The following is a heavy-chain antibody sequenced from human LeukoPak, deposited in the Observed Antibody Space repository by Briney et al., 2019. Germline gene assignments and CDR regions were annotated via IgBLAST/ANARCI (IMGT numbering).Heavy chain of an antibody. V-gene: IGHV4-39*01. CDR1: GGSISSSSYY. CDR3: ATSRSIAAPFGY. Sequence: SETLSLTCTVSGGSISSSSYYWGWIRQPPGKGXXWIGSIYYSGSTYYNPSLKSRVTISVDTSKNQFSLKLSSVTAADTAVYYCATSRSIAAPFGYWGQGTLVTVSS. CDR2: IYYSGST. D-gene: IGHD6-6*01. J-gene: IGHJ4*02.